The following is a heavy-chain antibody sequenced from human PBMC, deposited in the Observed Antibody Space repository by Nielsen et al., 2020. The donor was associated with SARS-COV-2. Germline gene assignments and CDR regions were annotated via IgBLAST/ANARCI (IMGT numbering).Heavy chain of an antibody. CDR3: ARARGAYGDYYYYYYTDV. J-gene: IGHJ6*03. Sequence: WLRQSPSRGLEWLGRTYYRSKWYNDYAVSVKSRITINPDTSKNQFSLHLNSVTPEDTAVYYCARARGAYGDYYYYYYTDVRGKGTTVTVSS. D-gene: IGHD4-17*01. CDR2: TYYRSKWYN. V-gene: IGHV6-1*01.